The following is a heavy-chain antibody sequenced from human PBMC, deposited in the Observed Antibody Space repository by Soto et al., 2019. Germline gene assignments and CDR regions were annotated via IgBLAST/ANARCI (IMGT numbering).Heavy chain of an antibody. Sequence: QVQLVQSGAEVKKPGASVKVSCKASGYTFTSYAMHWVRQAPGQRLEWMGWINAGNGNTKYSQKFQGRVTITRDTSASTAYMELSSLRAEDTAVYYCASDLIADLDAFDIWGQGTMVTVSS. J-gene: IGHJ3*02. CDR1: GYTFTSYA. V-gene: IGHV1-3*01. CDR2: INAGNGNT. CDR3: ASDLIADLDAFDI. D-gene: IGHD6-13*01.